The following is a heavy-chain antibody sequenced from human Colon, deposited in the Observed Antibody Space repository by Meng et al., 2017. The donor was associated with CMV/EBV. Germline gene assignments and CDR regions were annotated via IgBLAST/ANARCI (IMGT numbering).Heavy chain of an antibody. D-gene: IGHD6-19*01. CDR3: AREASGWSTGIDY. CDR2: ISYSGNT. CDR1: GGSVNGGSYY. J-gene: IGHJ4*02. V-gene: IGHV4-61*01. Sequence: SETLSLTCSVSGGSVNGGSYYWTWIRQPPGEGLEWIGYISYSGNTNYNPSLKSRLTIEVDTSRNQFSLKLTSVSAADTAMYYCAREASGWSTGIDYWGQGTLVTVSS.